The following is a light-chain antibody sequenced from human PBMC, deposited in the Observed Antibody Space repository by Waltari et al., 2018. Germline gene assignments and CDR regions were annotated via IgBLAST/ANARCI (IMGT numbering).Light chain of an antibody. J-gene: IGKJ4*01. V-gene: IGKV3-20*01. CDR3: QQYSSSPRLT. CDR1: QTFSSNY. CDR2: GAS. Sequence: EIVLTQSPGTLSLAPGERATLSCRASQTFSSNYLAWYQQKPGQPPRLLIYGASSRATCIPDRFSGSGSGTDFTLTISRLEPEDFALYYCQQYSSSPRLTFGGGTKVEVK.